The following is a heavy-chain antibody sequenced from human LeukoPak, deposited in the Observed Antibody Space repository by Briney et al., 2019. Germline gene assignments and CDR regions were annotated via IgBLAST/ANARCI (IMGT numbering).Heavy chain of an antibody. V-gene: IGHV3-33*01. CDR3: ARVTAVAGNVDY. J-gene: IGHJ4*02. D-gene: IGHD6-19*01. CDR2: IWYDGSNK. Sequence: PGGSLRLSCAASGFTFSSYGMHWVRQAPGKGLEWVAVIWYDGSNKYYADSVKGRFTISRHNSKNTLYLQMNSLRAEDTAVYYCARVTAVAGNVDYWGQGTLVTVSS. CDR1: GFTFSSYG.